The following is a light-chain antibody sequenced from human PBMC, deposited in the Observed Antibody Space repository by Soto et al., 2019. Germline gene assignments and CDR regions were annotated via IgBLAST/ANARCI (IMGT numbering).Light chain of an antibody. J-gene: IGKJ3*01. V-gene: IGKV1-27*01. CDR3: QKYSSVPV. Sequence: DIQMTQSPTSLSASVGDRVTITCRASQGIRNFVAWYQQKPGKAPKLLIYAASTLQSGVPSRFSRSGSGTDFTLTINSLQPVDVATYSCQKYSSVPVFGPGTKVEIK. CDR1: QGIRNF. CDR2: AAS.